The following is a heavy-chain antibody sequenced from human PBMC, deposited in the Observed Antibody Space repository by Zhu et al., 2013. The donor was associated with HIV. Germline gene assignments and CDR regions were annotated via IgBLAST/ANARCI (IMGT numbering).Heavy chain of an antibody. CDR3: TRGRFVYGDILTF. J-gene: IGHJ4*02. V-gene: IGHV1-8*02. Sequence: QVQLVQSGAEVKKPGASVKVSCKASGYTFTGYYMHWVRQATGQGLEWMGWMNPKSGNTGYAQKFQGRITMTRNTSITTAYMLLSSLTFEDTALYYCTRGRFVYGDILTFWGQGTPVTVSS. D-gene: IGHD4-17*01. CDR2: MNPKSGNT. CDR1: GYTFTGYY.